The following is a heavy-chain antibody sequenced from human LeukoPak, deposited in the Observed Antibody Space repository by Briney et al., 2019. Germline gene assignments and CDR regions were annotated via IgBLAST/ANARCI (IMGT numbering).Heavy chain of an antibody. CDR2: IYSGGST. J-gene: IGHJ4*02. Sequence: PGGSLRLSCAASGFTVSSNYMSWVRQAPGKGLEWVSAIYSGGSTYYADSVKGRFTISRDNAKNSLYLQMNSVRVEDTAVYYCARDGPDSFDYWGLGTLVTVSS. CDR3: ARDGPDSFDY. V-gene: IGHV3-53*01. CDR1: GFTVSSNY.